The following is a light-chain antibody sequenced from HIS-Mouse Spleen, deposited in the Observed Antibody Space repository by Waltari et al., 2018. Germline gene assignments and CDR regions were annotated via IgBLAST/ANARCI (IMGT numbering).Light chain of an antibody. V-gene: IGLV2-8*01. Sequence: QSALTQPPSASGSPGQSVTISCTGTSSDGVGYNYVSWYQQHPRKAPKLMIYEVSKRPSGVPDRFSGSKSGNTASLTVSGLQAEDEADYYCSSYAGSNNLVFGGGTKLTVL. J-gene: IGLJ2*01. CDR2: EVS. CDR1: SSDGVGYNY. CDR3: SSYAGSNNLV.